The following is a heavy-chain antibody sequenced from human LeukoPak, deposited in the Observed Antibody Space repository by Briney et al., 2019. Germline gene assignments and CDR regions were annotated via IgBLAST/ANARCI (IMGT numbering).Heavy chain of an antibody. CDR1: GFTFSSYG. D-gene: IGHD2-15*01. V-gene: IGHV3-30*18. J-gene: IGHJ6*02. CDR3: AKKGSLFRSNDYGMDV. Sequence: PGGSLRLSCAASGFTFSSYGMHWVRQAPGKGLEWVAVISYDGSNKYYADSVKGRFTISRDNSKNTLYLQMNSLRAEDTAVYYCAKKGSLFRSNDYGMDVWGQGTTVTVSS. CDR2: ISYDGSNK.